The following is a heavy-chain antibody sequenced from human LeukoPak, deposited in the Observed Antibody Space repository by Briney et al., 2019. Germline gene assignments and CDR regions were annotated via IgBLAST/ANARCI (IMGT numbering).Heavy chain of an antibody. Sequence: GASVKVSCKASGYTFTSYGISWVRQAPGQGLEWMGGIIPIFGTANYAQKYQGRVTITADESTSTAYMELSSLRSEDTAVYYCARVYYGSGSSSFDYWGQGTLVTVSS. D-gene: IGHD3-10*01. V-gene: IGHV1-69*13. J-gene: IGHJ4*02. CDR1: GYTFTSYG. CDR3: ARVYYGSGSSSFDY. CDR2: IIPIFGTA.